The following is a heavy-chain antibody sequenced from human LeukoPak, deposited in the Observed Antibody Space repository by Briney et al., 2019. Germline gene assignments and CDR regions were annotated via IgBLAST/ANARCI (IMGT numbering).Heavy chain of an antibody. CDR2: IYYSGST. CDR1: GGSISGYY. V-gene: IGHV4-59*01. J-gene: IGHJ4*02. CDR3: ARSDSYYYPTYDY. Sequence: SETLSLTCTVSGGSISGYYWSWVRQPPGKGLEWIGYIYYSGSTNYKPPLKSRVTISLDTSKNHFSLKLSSVTAADTAVYYCARSDSYYYPTYDYWGQGTLVTVSS. D-gene: IGHD3-10*01.